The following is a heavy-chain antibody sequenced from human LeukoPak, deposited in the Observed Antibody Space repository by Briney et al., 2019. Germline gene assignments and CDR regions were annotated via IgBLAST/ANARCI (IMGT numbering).Heavy chain of an antibody. D-gene: IGHD4-17*01. CDR2: IRYDGSNK. V-gene: IGHV3-30*02. CDR3: ARDATTELGTVYMDV. Sequence: GSLRLSCAASGFTFSSYGMHWVRQAPGRGLEWVAFIRYDGSNKYYADSVKGRFTISRDNSKNTLYLQMNSLRVEDTAVYYCARDATTELGTVYMDVWGKGTTVTISS. CDR1: GFTFSSYG. J-gene: IGHJ6*03.